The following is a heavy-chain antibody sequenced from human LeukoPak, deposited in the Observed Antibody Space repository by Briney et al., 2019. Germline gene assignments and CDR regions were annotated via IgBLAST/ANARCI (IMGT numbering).Heavy chain of an antibody. D-gene: IGHD6-6*01. CDR3: ARDWGAARSYYYYYMDV. J-gene: IGHJ6*03. Sequence: SVQVSCKASGGTFSSYAISGVRQAPGQGVEWMGRIIPIFGTAHYVQKFQGRVTITTDESTRTAYMELSSLRSEDTAVYYCARDWGAARSYYYYYMDVWGKGTTVTVSS. CDR1: GGTFSSYA. V-gene: IGHV1-69*05. CDR2: IIPIFGTA.